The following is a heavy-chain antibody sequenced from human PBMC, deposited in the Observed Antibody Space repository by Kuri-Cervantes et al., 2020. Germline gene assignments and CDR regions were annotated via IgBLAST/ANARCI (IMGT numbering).Heavy chain of an antibody. CDR1: GYTFTISD. J-gene: IGHJ6*02. CDR3: ARDGDYYGSGSYYRFLDYYYYGMDV. V-gene: IGHV1-8*01. Sequence: ASVKVSCKASGYTFTISDINWVRQATGQGLEWMGWMNPNSGITGYAQKFQGRVTMTRDTSISTAYMELSSLRSEDTAMYYCARDGDYYGSGSYYRFLDYYYYGMDVWGQGTTVTVSS. CDR2: MNPNSGIT. D-gene: IGHD3-10*01.